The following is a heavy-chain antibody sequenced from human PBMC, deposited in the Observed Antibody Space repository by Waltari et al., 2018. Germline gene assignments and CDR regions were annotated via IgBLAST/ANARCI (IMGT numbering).Heavy chain of an antibody. CDR3: TRQVLGYCTSAACRRLES. J-gene: IGHJ4*02. D-gene: IGHD2-8*02. CDR1: GYAVNSGFY. CDR2: IYHDGTT. V-gene: IGHV4-38-2*01. Sequence: QVQLHESGPGLVKSSETLSLTCDVAGYAVNSGFYLGCIRQAPGKGLEWVATIYHDGTTFYNPALKSRLSVSMDTSKNQISLTLKSMTAADTAVYYCTRQVLGYCTSAACRRLESWGQGTLVTVSS.